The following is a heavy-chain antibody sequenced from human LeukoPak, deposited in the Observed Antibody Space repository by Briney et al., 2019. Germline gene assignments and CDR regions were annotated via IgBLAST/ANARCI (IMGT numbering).Heavy chain of an antibody. CDR3: ARHNDIVGATELYYFDY. Sequence: PSETLSLTCTVSGGSISSYYWSWIRQPPGKGLEWIGYIYYSGSTNYNPSLKSRVTISVDTSKNQFSLKLSSVTAADTAVYYCARHNDIVGATELYYFDYWGQGTLVTVSS. V-gene: IGHV4-59*08. CDR2: IYYSGST. J-gene: IGHJ4*02. CDR1: GGSISSYY. D-gene: IGHD1-26*01.